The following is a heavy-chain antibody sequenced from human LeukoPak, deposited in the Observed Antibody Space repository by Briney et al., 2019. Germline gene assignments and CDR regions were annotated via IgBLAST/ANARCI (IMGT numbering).Heavy chain of an antibody. CDR3: ARDASYSSGWYPTYYYYYGMDV. V-gene: IGHV3-74*01. Sequence: GGSLRLSCAASGFTFSSYWMHWVRQAPGKGLVWVSLIYCDGGNTSYADSVKGRFTISRDNAKNTLYLQMNSLRAEDTAVYYCARDASYSSGWYPTYYYYYGMDVWGQGTTGTVSS. D-gene: IGHD6-19*01. CDR2: IYCDGGNT. J-gene: IGHJ6*02. CDR1: GFTFSSYW.